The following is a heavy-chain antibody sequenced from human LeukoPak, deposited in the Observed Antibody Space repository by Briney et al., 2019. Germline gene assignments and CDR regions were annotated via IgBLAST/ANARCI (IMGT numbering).Heavy chain of an antibody. V-gene: IGHV1-18*01. D-gene: IGHD3-22*01. Sequence: ASVKVSCKASGYTFTSYGVSGVRQAPGQGLEWMGWISAYNGNTNYAQKLQGRVTMTTDTSTSTAYMELRSLRSDDTAVYYCARVPYYDNPDYWGQGTLVTVSS. CDR3: ARVPYYDNPDY. CDR1: GYTFTSYG. J-gene: IGHJ4*02. CDR2: ISAYNGNT.